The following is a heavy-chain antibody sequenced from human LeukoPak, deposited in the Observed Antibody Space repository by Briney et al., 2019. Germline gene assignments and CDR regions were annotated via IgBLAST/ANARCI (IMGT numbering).Heavy chain of an antibody. CDR3: AREVMDNLRFDY. D-gene: IGHD1-14*01. Sequence: ASVKVSCKASGYTFTSYFMHWVRQAPGQGLEWMGIINPSGGDTSYAQKFQGRLTMTRDTSTNTVYMELTSLRSEDTAVYYCAREVMDNLRFDYWGQGTLVTVSS. V-gene: IGHV1-46*01. J-gene: IGHJ4*02. CDR2: INPSGGDT. CDR1: GYTFTSYF.